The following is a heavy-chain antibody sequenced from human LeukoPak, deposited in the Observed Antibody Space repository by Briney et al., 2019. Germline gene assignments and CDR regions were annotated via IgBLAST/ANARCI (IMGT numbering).Heavy chain of an antibody. CDR3: ARTAWFGELLFDY. Sequence: SETLSLTCTVSGGSISSSSYYWGWIRQPPGKGLEWIGSIYYSGSTDYNPSLKSRVTISVDTSKNQFSLKLSSVTAADTAVYYCARTAWFGELLFDYWGQGTLVTVSS. V-gene: IGHV4-39*01. D-gene: IGHD3-10*01. CDR2: IYYSGST. CDR1: GGSISSSSYY. J-gene: IGHJ4*02.